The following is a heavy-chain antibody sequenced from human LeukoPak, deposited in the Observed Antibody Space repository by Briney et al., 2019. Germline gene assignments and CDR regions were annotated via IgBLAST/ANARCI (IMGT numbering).Heavy chain of an antibody. V-gene: IGHV3-23*01. Sequence: GGSLRLSCAASGFTFSSYAMNWVRQAPGKGLEWVSPISNTGGSIYYADSVKGRFTISRDNSKNTLYLQMNTLGAEDSAIYYCAKGRHSGNYYYTPDYWGQGTLVTVSS. CDR1: GFTFSSYA. CDR3: AKGRHSGNYYYTPDY. D-gene: IGHD3-10*01. J-gene: IGHJ4*02. CDR2: ISNTGGSI.